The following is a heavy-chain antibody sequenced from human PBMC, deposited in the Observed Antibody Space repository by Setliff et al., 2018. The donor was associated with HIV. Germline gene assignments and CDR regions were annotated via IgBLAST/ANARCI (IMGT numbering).Heavy chain of an antibody. CDR3: ARDPYCSGDGCFRYYQH. V-gene: IGHV4-4*07. CDR1: GGSLTSHY. J-gene: IGHJ1*01. D-gene: IGHD2-15*01. Sequence: PSETLSLTCIVSGGSLTSHYWGWIRQPAGRALEWIGRISSSGSTNYNPSLKSRVKMSIDTSKNQFSMKLSSVTAADTAVYFCARDPYCSGDGCFRYYQHWGRGTLVTVSS. CDR2: ISSSGST.